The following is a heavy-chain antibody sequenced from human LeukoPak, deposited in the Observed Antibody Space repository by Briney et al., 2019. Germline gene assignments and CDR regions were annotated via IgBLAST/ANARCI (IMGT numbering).Heavy chain of an antibody. CDR2: ISGSGGST. D-gene: IGHD2-21*02. J-gene: IGHJ3*02. V-gene: IGHV3-23*01. CDR1: GFTFSSYA. CDR3: ARDVGGDPHAFDI. Sequence: GGSLRLSCAASGFTFSSYAMSWVRQAPGKGLEWVSAISGSGGSTYYADSVKGRFTISRDNSKNTLYLQMNGLRAEDTAVYYCARDVGGDPHAFDIWGQGTMVTVSS.